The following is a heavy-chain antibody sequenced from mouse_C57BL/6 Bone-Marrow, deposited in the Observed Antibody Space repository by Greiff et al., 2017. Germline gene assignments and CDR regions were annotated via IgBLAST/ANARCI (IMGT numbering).Heavy chain of an antibody. CDR1: GYTFTSYW. CDR2: IDPNSGGT. Sequence: QVQLQQPGAELVKPVASVKLSCKASGYTFTSYWMHWVKQRPGRGLEWIGRIDPNSGGTKYNEKFKSKDTLTVDKPSSTAYMQLSSLTSEDSAVYYSASRPPTVAPWYFDVWGTGTTVTVSS. D-gene: IGHD1-1*01. J-gene: IGHJ1*03. V-gene: IGHV1-72*01. CDR3: ASRPPTVAPWYFDV.